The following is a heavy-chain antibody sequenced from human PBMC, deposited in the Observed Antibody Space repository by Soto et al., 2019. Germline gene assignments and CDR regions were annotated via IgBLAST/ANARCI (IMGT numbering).Heavy chain of an antibody. CDR1: GGSISSGDYC. V-gene: IGHV4-30-4*01. J-gene: IGHJ4*02. Sequence: SETLSLTCTVSGGSISSGDYCWSWIRQPPGKGLEWIGYIYYSGSTYYNPSLKSRVTISVDTSKNQFSLKLSSVTAEDTAVYFCAKQMGTWVDTAIDFWGQGTQVTVSS. D-gene: IGHD1-1*01. CDR3: AKQMGTWVDTAIDF. CDR2: IYYSGST.